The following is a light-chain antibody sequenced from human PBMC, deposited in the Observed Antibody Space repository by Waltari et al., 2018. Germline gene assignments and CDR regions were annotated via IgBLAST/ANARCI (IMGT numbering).Light chain of an antibody. J-gene: IGKJ1*01. CDR1: QSVSRT. Sequence: EIVLTQSPGTLSLAPGERATLSCRASQSVSRTLAWYQQKPGQAPSLLIYVASTRATGIPDRFSGSGSGTDFSLTISRLDPEDFAVYYCQHYVRLPATFGQGTKVEIK. CDR2: VAS. CDR3: QHYVRLPAT. V-gene: IGKV3-20*01.